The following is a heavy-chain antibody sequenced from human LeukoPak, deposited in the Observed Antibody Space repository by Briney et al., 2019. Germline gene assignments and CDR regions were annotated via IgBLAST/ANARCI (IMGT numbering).Heavy chain of an antibody. Sequence: GGSLRLSCGLSGITLSNYGMSWLRQAPGKGLEWVAGLSGSAGGTNYAASVKGRFTISRDNSKNTLFLQMDRLRAEDTAVYFCAKRGVVVRVFLVGFHKEAYYFDSWGQGAQVTVSS. CDR3: AKRGVVVRVFLVGFHKEAYYFDS. J-gene: IGHJ4*02. CDR2: LSGSAGGT. CDR1: GITLSNYG. D-gene: IGHD3-16*02. V-gene: IGHV3-23*01.